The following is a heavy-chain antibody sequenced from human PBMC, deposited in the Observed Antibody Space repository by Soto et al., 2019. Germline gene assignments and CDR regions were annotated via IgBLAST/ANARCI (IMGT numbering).Heavy chain of an antibody. Sequence: ASVKVSCKASGYTFTSYDINWVRQATGQGLEWMGWMNPNSGNTGYAQKFQGRVTMTGNTSISTAYMELSSLRSEDTAVYYCAIYGSGSYFWFDPWGQGTLVTVSS. D-gene: IGHD3-10*01. V-gene: IGHV1-8*01. CDR2: MNPNSGNT. CDR3: AIYGSGSYFWFDP. J-gene: IGHJ5*02. CDR1: GYTFTSYD.